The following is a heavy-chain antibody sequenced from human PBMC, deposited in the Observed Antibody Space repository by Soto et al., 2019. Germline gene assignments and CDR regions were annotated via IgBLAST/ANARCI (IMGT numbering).Heavy chain of an antibody. CDR3: ARDASSILWS. J-gene: IGHJ4*02. CDR1: GGSVSSGSYY. V-gene: IGHV4-61*01. CDR2: IYYSGST. Sequence: SETLSLTCAVSGGSVSSGSYYWSWIRQPPGKGLEWIGYIYYSGSTNYNPSLKSRVIISVDTSTSTAYMELRSLRSDDTAVYYCARDASSILWSWGQGTLVTVSS. D-gene: IGHD2-21*01.